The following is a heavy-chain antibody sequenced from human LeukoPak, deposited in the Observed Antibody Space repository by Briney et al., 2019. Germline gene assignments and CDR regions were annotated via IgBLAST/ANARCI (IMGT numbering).Heavy chain of an antibody. CDR1: GFTVTSNY. J-gene: IGHJ4*02. CDR3: ASSDDYDSYWYYLNF. CDR2: IYSAGSA. V-gene: IGHV3-53*01. D-gene: IGHD5-24*01. Sequence: AGGSLRLSCTVSGFTVTSNYLVWVRRAPGKGLEWVSIIYSAGSACYADSVKGRFTVSRDNSKNTLYLQMNRLRVEDAAVYYCASSDDYDSYWYYLNFWGQGTLVTVSS.